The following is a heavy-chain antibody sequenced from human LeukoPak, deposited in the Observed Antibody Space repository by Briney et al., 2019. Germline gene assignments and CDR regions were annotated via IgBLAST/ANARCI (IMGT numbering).Heavy chain of an antibody. J-gene: IGHJ4*02. Sequence: VASVKVSCKASGYTFTGYYMHWVRQAPGQGLEWMGWINPNSGGTNYAQKFQGRVTMTRDTSISTAYMELSRLRSDDTAVYYCARGYYDFWSGSTNPTNYWGQGTLVTVSS. D-gene: IGHD3-3*01. CDR3: ARGYYDFWSGSTNPTNY. CDR1: GYTFTGYY. CDR2: INPNSGGT. V-gene: IGHV1-2*02.